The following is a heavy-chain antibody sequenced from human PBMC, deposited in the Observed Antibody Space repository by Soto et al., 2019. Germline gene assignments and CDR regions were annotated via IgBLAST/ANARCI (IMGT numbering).Heavy chain of an antibody. CDR1: GASFSGYS. CDR2: ITQSGGT. V-gene: IGHV4-34*01. D-gene: IGHD6-6*01. J-gene: IGHJ4*02. Sequence: SETLSLTCTLYGASFSGYSWSWFRQPPGKGLEWIGDITQSGGTNYSPALKSRVTISMDTSMNHFSLNLASVTAAGTAMYYCARGTTSSLLKYWGQGTLVTVPQ. CDR3: ARGTTSSLLKY.